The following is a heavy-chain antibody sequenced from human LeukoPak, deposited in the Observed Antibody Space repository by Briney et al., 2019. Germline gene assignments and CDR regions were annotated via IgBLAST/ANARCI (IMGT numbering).Heavy chain of an antibody. V-gene: IGHV3-43D*03. CDR2: ISWDGGNT. CDR3: ARDHHRRLYDSQARDTFDI. Sequence: PGGSLRLSCAASGFTFDDYAMHWVRQAPGKGLEWVSLISWDGGNTYYADSVKGRFTISRDNAKNSLYLQMNSLRAEDTAVYYCARDHHRRLYDSQARDTFDIWGQGTMVTVSS. J-gene: IGHJ3*02. CDR1: GFTFDDYA. D-gene: IGHD3-22*01.